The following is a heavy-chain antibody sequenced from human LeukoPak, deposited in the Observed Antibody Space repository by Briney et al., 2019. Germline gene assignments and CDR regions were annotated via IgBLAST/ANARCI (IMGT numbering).Heavy chain of an antibody. D-gene: IGHD4/OR15-4a*01. CDR3: ASILYGANGFDY. Sequence: SETLSLTCTVSGGSISSYYWSWIWQPPGKGLEYIAYIYYSGSTNYNPSLNSRVTTSVDTSKNQFSLKLSSVTAADTAVYYCASILYGANGFDYWGQGTLVTVSS. CDR2: IYYSGST. CDR1: GGSISSYY. V-gene: IGHV4-59*01. J-gene: IGHJ4*02.